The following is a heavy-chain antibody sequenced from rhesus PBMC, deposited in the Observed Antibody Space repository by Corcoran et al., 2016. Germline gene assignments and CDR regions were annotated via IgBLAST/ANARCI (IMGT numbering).Heavy chain of an antibody. V-gene: IGHV4S7*01. Sequence: QLQLQESGPGLVKPSETLSLTCAVSGGSISGGYGWRWIRQPPGKGLEWIGHIFGSIRSTYYNPYLKSRVTISTYTSKNQFSLKLRSVTAADTAVYYCARAYCTGSGCYFDYWGQGVLVTVSS. CDR1: GGSISGGYG. CDR3: ARAYCTGSGCYFDY. D-gene: IGHD2-21*01. CDR2: IFGSIRST. J-gene: IGHJ4*01.